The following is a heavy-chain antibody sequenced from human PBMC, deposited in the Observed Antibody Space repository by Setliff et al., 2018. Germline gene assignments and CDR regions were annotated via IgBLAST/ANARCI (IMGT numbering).Heavy chain of an antibody. Sequence: PGGSLRLSCAASGFTFSDYYMTWIRQAPGKGLEWVSYISRGGNTIYYADSVRGRFTISRDNAKNSLYLQMNSLRAEDTAMYYCARGTFSDFWSGDYYDYWGQGTLVTVSS. V-gene: IGHV3-11*04. CDR3: ARGTFSDFWSGDYYDY. D-gene: IGHD3-3*01. CDR1: GFTFSDYY. J-gene: IGHJ4*02. CDR2: ISRGGNTI.